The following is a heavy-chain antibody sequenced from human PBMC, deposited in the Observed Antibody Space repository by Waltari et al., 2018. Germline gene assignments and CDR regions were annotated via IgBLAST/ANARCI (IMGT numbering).Heavy chain of an antibody. CDR1: GFTFSSYA. D-gene: IGHD4-17*01. CDR2: ISYDGSNK. V-gene: IGHV3-30-3*01. CDR3: ARDHYVAPYFDY. Sequence: QVQLVESGGGVVQPGRSLRLSCAASGFTFSSYAMHWVRQAPGKGLEWVAFISYDGSNKYYADSVKGRFTISRDNSKNTLYLQMNSLRAEDTAVYYCARDHYVAPYFDYWGQGTLVTVSS. J-gene: IGHJ4*02.